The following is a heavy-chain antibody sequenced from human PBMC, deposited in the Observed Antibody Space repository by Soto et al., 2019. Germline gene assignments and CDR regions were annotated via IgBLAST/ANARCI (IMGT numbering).Heavy chain of an antibody. CDR3: ARGRRTTKNYYYYYMDV. Sequence: SSETLSLTCAVYGGSFSGYYWSWIRQPPGKGLEWIGEINHSGSTNYNPSLKSRVTISVDTSKNQFSLKLSSVTAADTAVYYCARGRRTTKNYYYYYMDVWGKGTTVTVSS. CDR2: INHSGST. V-gene: IGHV4-34*01. J-gene: IGHJ6*03. CDR1: GGSFSGYY.